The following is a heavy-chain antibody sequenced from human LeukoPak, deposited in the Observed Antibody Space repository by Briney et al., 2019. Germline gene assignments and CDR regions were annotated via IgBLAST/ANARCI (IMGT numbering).Heavy chain of an antibody. Sequence: GESLKIYCKGSGCTFTTYWIGWVRQMPGKGLEWVGIIYPGDSDPRYSPSFQGQVTISADKSNSTAYLQWSSLRASHRAMHYCARHLLGSSWFGFDYWGQGTLVTVSS. CDR2: IYPGDSDP. D-gene: IGHD6-13*01. J-gene: IGHJ4*02. CDR3: ARHLLGSSWFGFDY. V-gene: IGHV5-51*01. CDR1: GCTFTTYW.